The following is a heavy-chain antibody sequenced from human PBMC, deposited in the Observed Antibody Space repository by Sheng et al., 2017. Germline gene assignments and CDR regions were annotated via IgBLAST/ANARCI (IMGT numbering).Heavy chain of an antibody. CDR3: ARNGESSKSRYRYFDY. V-gene: IGHV3-7*01. J-gene: IGHJ4*02. Sequence: EVQLVESGGGLVQPGGSLRLSCAASGFTFSTYWMTWVRQAPGKGLEWVANIKLDGSEEFYVDSVKGRFTISRDNAKNSLYLQMNSLRAEDTAVYHCARNGESSKSRYRYFDYWGQGTLVTVSS. D-gene: IGHD2-2*01. CDR2: IKLDGSEE. CDR1: GFTFSTYW.